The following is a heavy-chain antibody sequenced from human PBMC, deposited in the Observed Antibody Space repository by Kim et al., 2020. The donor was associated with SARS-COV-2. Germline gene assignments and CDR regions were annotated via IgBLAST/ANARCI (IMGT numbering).Heavy chain of an antibody. CDR2: ISAYNGNT. V-gene: IGHV1-18*01. CDR3: ARDLPSNWAPNYDILTGFFYPFDY. J-gene: IGHJ4*02. Sequence: ASVKVSCKASGYTFTSYGISWVRQAPGQGLEWMGWISAYNGNTNYAQKLQGRVTMTTDTSTSTAYMELRSLRSDDTAVYYCARDLPSNWAPNYDILTGFFYPFDYWGQGTLVTVSS. D-gene: IGHD3-9*01. CDR1: GYTFTSYG.